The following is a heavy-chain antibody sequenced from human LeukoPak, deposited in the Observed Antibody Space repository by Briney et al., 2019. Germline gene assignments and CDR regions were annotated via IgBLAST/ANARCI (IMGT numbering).Heavy chain of an antibody. D-gene: IGHD3-10*01. Sequence: SETLSLTCAVYGGSFSGYYWSWIRQPPGKGLEWIGEINHSGSTNYNPSLKSRVTISVDTSKNQFSLKLSSVTAADTAVYYCARLAYYYGSGSYSKRFGYWGQGTLVTVSS. CDR2: INHSGST. CDR3: ARLAYYYGSGSYSKRFGY. J-gene: IGHJ4*02. CDR1: GGSFSGYY. V-gene: IGHV4-34*01.